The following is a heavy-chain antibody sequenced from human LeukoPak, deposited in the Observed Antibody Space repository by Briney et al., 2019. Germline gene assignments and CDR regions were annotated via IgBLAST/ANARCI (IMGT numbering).Heavy chain of an antibody. CDR3: ARGRWTGYCSSTSCYSGLDP. D-gene: IGHD2-2*02. Sequence: VASVKVSCKASGYTFTNYDINWVRQATGQGLEWMGWMNPNSGNTGYAQKFQDRVTMTRNTSISTAYMELSSLRSEDTAVYYCARGRWTGYCSSTSCYSGLDPWGQGTLVTVSS. J-gene: IGHJ5*02. CDR2: MNPNSGNT. V-gene: IGHV1-8*01. CDR1: GYTFTNYD.